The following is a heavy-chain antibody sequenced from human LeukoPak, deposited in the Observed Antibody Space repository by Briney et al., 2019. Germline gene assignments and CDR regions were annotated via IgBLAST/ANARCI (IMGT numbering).Heavy chain of an antibody. V-gene: IGHV3-11*04. CDR3: ARETDYGDLYDYYYYMDV. J-gene: IGHJ6*03. CDR1: GFTFSDYY. CDR2: ISSSGSTI. Sequence: GGSLRLSCAASGFTFSDYYMSWIRQAPGKGLEWVSYISSSGSTIYYADSVKGRFTISRDNAKNSLYLQINSLRAEDTAVYYCARETDYGDLYDYYYYMDVWGKGTTVTVSS. D-gene: IGHD4-17*01.